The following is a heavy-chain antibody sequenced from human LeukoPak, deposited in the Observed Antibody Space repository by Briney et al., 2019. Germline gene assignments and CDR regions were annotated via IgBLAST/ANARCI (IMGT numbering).Heavy chain of an antibody. CDR3: ARGYGTFDF. D-gene: IGHD5-18*01. J-gene: IGHJ4*02. CDR1: TGSMSSYY. Sequence: PSQTLSLTCPVSTGSMSSYYWSWIRQPPENGLEWIGYIYYSGSTNYNPSLKSRVTISVDTSKTQFSLKLSSVTAADTAVYYCARGYGTFDFWGQGILVTVSS. V-gene: IGHV4-59*08. CDR2: IYYSGST.